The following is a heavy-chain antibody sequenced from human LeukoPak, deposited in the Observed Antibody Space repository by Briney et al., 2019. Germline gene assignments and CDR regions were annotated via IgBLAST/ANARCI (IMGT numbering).Heavy chain of an antibody. V-gene: IGHV4-39*07. J-gene: IGHJ5*02. Sequence: PSETLSLTCTVSGGSISSSSYYWGWIRQPPGKGLEWIGSIYYSGSTYYNPSLKSRVTISVDTSKNQFSLKLSSVTAADTAVYYCARDLTSYDSSDNWFDPWGQGTLVTVSS. D-gene: IGHD3-22*01. CDR3: ARDLTSYDSSDNWFDP. CDR1: GGSISSSSYY. CDR2: IYYSGST.